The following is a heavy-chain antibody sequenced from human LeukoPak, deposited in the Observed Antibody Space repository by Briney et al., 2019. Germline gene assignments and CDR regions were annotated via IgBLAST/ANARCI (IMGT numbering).Heavy chain of an antibody. J-gene: IGHJ4*02. D-gene: IGHD5-18*01. CDR2: IYYSGST. Sequence: PSETLSLTCTVSGGSISSYYWSWIRQPPGKGLEWIGYIYYSGSTNYNPSLKSRVTISVDTSKNQFSLKLSSVTAADTAVYYCARVAERQLWLRSAFDYWGQGTLVTVFS. CDR3: ARVAERQLWLRSAFDY. V-gene: IGHV4-59*01. CDR1: GGSISSYY.